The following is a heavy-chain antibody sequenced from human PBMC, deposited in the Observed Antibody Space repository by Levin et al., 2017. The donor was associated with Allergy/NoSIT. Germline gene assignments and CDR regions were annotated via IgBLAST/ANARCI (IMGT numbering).Heavy chain of an antibody. D-gene: IGHD1-20*01. CDR2: IIPIFGTA. J-gene: IGHJ3*02. CDR1: GGTFSSYA. V-gene: IGHV1-69*13. Sequence: SVKVSCKASGGTFSSYAISWVRQAPGQGLEWMGGIIPIFGTANYAQKFQGRVTITADESTSTAYMELSSLRSEDTAVYYCARDAITGTTSMNGDIWGQGTMVTVSS. CDR3: ARDAITGTTSMNGDI.